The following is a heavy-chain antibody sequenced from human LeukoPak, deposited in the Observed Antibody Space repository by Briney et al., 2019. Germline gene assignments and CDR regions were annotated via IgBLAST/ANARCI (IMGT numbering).Heavy chain of an antibody. CDR1: GYPFSTYW. CDR2: VNPNDGAR. CDR3: ARDSLSGAAGGS. Sequence: GASVKVSCKASGYPFSTYWLHWVRQAPGQGLEWMGFVNPNDGARIYAQKFQGRITMTRDTSTNTVFMELSSLRSEDTAVYYCARDSLSGAAGGSWGQGTLVTVSS. J-gene: IGHJ4*02. V-gene: IGHV1-46*01. D-gene: IGHD3-16*01.